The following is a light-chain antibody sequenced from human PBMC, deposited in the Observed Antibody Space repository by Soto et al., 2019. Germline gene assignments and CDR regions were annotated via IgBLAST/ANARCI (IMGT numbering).Light chain of an antibody. CDR2: GAS. Sequence: EIVLTQSPGTLSLSPGARATLSCRASQSVSSSYLAWLQQKPGQAPRLLIYGASSRATDIPDRFSGSGSGTDFTITISRLETGDFAVYYCQQYGSSPWTFGQGTKVEVK. CDR1: QSVSSSY. J-gene: IGKJ1*01. CDR3: QQYGSSPWT. V-gene: IGKV3-20*01.